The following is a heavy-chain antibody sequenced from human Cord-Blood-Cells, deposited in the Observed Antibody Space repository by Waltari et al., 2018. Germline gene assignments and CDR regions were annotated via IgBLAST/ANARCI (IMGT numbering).Heavy chain of an antibody. CDR1: GGSVSSGSYY. J-gene: IGHJ4*02. V-gene: IGHV4-61*01. D-gene: IGHD6-19*01. CDR2: IYYSGST. Sequence: QVQLQESGPGLVKPSETLSLTCTVSGGSVSSGSYYWSWIRQPPGKGLEWIGYIYYSGSTNYNPSLKSRVTISVDTSKNQFSLKLSSVTAADTAVYYCARSGSGWYFDYWGQGTLDTVSS. CDR3: ARSGSGWYFDY.